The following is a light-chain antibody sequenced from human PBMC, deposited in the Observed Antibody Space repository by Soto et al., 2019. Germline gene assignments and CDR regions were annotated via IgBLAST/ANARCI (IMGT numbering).Light chain of an antibody. CDR2: GVS. Sequence: ETVLTQSPGTLSLSPGERATLSCRASQTLNSNFLAWYQQKPDQAPRLLIYGVSNRATGIPDRFSGSGSGTDFTLTISRLEPEDFAVYYCQQYGSSPPFTFGPGTKVDIK. CDR1: QTLNSNF. J-gene: IGKJ3*01. V-gene: IGKV3-20*01. CDR3: QQYGSSPPFT.